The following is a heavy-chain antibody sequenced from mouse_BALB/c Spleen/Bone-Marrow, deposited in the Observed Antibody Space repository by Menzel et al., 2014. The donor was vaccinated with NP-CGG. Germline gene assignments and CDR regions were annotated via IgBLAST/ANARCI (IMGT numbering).Heavy chain of an antibody. D-gene: IGHD1-1*02. CDR1: GYTFTSYW. CDR2: IYPGDGDT. CDR3: ARFGDYSMDY. J-gene: IGHJ4*01. V-gene: IGHV1-87*01. Sequence: LVESGTDLARPGASVKLSCKASGYTFTSYWMQWVKQRPGQGLEWIGAIYPGDGDTRYTQKFKGKATLTADKSSSTAYMQLSSLASEDSAVYYCARFGDYSMDYWGQGASVTVSS.